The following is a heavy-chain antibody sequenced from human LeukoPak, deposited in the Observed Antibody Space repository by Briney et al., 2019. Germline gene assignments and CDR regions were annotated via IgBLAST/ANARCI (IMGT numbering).Heavy chain of an antibody. CDR3: ARDALSWTGTGRDY. Sequence: ASVKVSCKASGYTFTGYYMHWVRQAPGQGLEWMGWINPNSGGTNYAQKFQGRVTMTRDTSISTAYMELSRLRSDGTAVYYCARDALSWTGTGRDYWGQGTLVTVSS. CDR2: INPNSGGT. CDR1: GYTFTGYY. D-gene: IGHD3/OR15-3a*01. J-gene: IGHJ4*02. V-gene: IGHV1-2*02.